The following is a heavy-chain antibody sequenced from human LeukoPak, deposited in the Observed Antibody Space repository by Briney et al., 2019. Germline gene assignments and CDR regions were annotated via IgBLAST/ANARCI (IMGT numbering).Heavy chain of an antibody. V-gene: IGHV3-23*01. J-gene: IGHJ4*02. CDR2: ISGSGGST. D-gene: IGHD3-10*01. CDR3: PKNFYLGPGIYYSFDN. CDR1: GFTFSSYA. Sequence: GGSLRLSCAASGFTFSSYAMSWVRQAPGKGLEWVSAISGSGGSTYYADSVKGRFTISRDNSKNTLYLQMNSLRAEDTAVYYGPKNFYLGPGIYYSFDNWAKEPLFTVS.